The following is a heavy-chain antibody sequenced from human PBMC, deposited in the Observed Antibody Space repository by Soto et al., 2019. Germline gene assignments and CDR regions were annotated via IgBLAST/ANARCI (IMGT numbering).Heavy chain of an antibody. D-gene: IGHD3-10*01. V-gene: IGHV3-23*01. CDR1: GFTYSAYS. CDR2: ISGSGDNT. J-gene: IGHJ4*02. Sequence: WGTLRLSWAASGFTYSAYSISCRLQSPGKALGWVSSISGSGDNTHYADSLRGRFTISRDNSKNTLYLQMNSLGVVDTAVYYCAKDVFGVWFGELLSFDCWGQGTLVTVSS. CDR3: AKDVFGVWFGELLSFDC.